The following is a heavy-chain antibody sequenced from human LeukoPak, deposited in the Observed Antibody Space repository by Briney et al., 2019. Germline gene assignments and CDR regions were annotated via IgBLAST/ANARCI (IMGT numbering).Heavy chain of an antibody. CDR3: AGGSGSDYFDY. CDR1: GYTLTELS. J-gene: IGHJ4*02. CDR2: FDPEDGET. Sequence: ASVKVSCKVSGYTLTELSMHWVRQAPGKGLEWMGGFDPEDGETIYAQKFQGRVTVTEDTSTDTAYMELSSLRSEDTAVYYCAGGSGSDYFDYWGQGTLVTVSS. D-gene: IGHD3-10*01. V-gene: IGHV1-24*01.